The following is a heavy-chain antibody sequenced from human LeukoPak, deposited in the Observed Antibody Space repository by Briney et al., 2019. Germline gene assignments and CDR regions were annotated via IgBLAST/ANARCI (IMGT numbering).Heavy chain of an antibody. CDR1: GGSISSSSYY. Sequence: SETLSLTCTVSGGSISSSSYYWGWIRQPPEKGLEWIGSIYYSGSTHYNPSLKSRVTISVDTSKTQFSLNLSSVTVAETAEYYCARSTALPDFSFDYWGQGTLVTVSS. CDR2: IYYSGST. V-gene: IGHV4-39*07. D-gene: IGHD2-2*02. CDR3: ARSTALPDFSFDY. J-gene: IGHJ4*02.